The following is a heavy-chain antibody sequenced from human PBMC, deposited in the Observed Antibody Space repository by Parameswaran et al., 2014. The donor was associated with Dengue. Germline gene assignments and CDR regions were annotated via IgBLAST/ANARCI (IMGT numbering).Heavy chain of an antibody. D-gene: IGHD6-19*01. CDR2: ISGSGGST. V-gene: IGHV3-23*01. Sequence: VRQAPGKGLEWVSAISGSGGSTYYADSVKGRFTISRDNSKNTLYLQMNSLRAEDTAVYYCAKDQLAVAGRDYWGQGTLVTVSS. J-gene: IGHJ4*02. CDR3: AKDQLAVAGRDY.